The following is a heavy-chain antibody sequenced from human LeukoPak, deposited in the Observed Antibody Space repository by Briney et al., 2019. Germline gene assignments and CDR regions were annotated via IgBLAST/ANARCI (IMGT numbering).Heavy chain of an antibody. Sequence: PGGSLRLSCAASGFTFSSYAMHWVRQAPGKGLEYVSAISSNGGSTYYAKSVKGRFTISRDNSKNTLYLQMGSLRVEDMAVYYCARARGYDTRDFDYWGQGTLVTVSS. CDR2: ISSNGGST. CDR1: GFTFSSYA. CDR3: ARARGYDTRDFDY. D-gene: IGHD6-13*01. V-gene: IGHV3-64*01. J-gene: IGHJ4*02.